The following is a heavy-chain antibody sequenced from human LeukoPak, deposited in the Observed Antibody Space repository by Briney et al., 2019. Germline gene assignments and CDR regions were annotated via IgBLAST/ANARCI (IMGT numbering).Heavy chain of an antibody. CDR3: AKDLSKTDYGVIDY. CDR2: IWYDGSND. D-gene: IGHD4-17*01. J-gene: IGHJ4*02. CDR1: GFSFRDYG. V-gene: IGHV3-33*06. Sequence: GGSLRLSCAASGFSFRDYGMHWVRQAPGKGLEWLAVIWYDGSNDRYADSVKGRFTISRDNSKNTLYVQMNSLRAEDTAVYYCAKDLSKTDYGVIDYWGQGTLVTVSS.